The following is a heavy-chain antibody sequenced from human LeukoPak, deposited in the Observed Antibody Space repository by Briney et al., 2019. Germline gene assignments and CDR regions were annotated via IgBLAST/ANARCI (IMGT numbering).Heavy chain of an antibody. D-gene: IGHD2-21*02. Sequence: GGSLRLSCAASGFTFSDHYMDWVRQAPGKGLEWVGRIRKKPNSYTTEYGASVKVRFTISRDDSEKSLYLQMDSLQTEDTAVYYCARVQSVPGRWGLDYWGQGTLVTVSS. V-gene: IGHV3-72*01. CDR1: GFTFSDHY. J-gene: IGHJ4*02. CDR2: IRKKPNSYTT. CDR3: ARVQSVPGRWGLDY.